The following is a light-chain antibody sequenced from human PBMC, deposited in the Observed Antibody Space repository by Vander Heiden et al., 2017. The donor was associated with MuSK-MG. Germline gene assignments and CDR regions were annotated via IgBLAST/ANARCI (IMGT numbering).Light chain of an antibody. CDR2: AAS. J-gene: IGKJ2*01. CDR3: QQIDSTPLYT. V-gene: IGKV1-39*01. Sequence: DIQMTQSPSSLSASVGDRVTITCRASQSISSYLNWYQQKPGKAPKLLIYAASSLQSGVPSRFSGSGSGTDFTLTISSLQPEDFATYYCQQIDSTPLYTFGQGTKLEIK. CDR1: QSISSY.